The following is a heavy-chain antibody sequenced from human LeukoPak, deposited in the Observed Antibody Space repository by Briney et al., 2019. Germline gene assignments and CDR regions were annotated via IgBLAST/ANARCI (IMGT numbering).Heavy chain of an antibody. Sequence: GGSLRLSCAASGFTFSSYEMNWVRQAPGKGLEWVSYISSSGSTIYYADSVKGRFNISRDNAKNSLYLQMNSLRAEDTAVYYCARGAGTFAFDIWGQGTMVTVSS. D-gene: IGHD6-19*01. V-gene: IGHV3-48*03. J-gene: IGHJ3*02. CDR2: ISSSGSTI. CDR3: ARGAGTFAFDI. CDR1: GFTFSSYE.